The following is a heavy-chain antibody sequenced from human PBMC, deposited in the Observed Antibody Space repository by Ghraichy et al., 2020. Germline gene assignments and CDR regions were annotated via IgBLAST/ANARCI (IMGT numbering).Heavy chain of an antibody. D-gene: IGHD6-13*01. Sequence: SQTLSLTCAVYGGSFSGYYWSWIRQPPGKGLEWIGEINHSGSTNYNPSLKSRVTISVDTSKNQFSLKLSSVTAADTAVYYCARGPVGSSWYGKYFQHWGQGTLVTVSS. CDR2: INHSGST. J-gene: IGHJ1*01. CDR3: ARGPVGSSWYGKYFQH. V-gene: IGHV4-34*01. CDR1: GGSFSGYY.